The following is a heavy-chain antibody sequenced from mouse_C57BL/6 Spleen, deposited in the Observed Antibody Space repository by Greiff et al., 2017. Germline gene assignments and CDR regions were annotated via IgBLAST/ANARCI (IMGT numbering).Heavy chain of an antibody. CDR2: INPSNGGP. D-gene: IGHD1-1*01. Sequence: QVQLQQPGTELVKPGASVKLSCKASGYTFTSYWMHWVKQRPGQGLEWIGNINPSNGGPNYNEKFKSKATLTVDKSSSTAYMQLSSLTSEDSAVDYCAKSPANYYPKGYWGQGTTLTVSS. CDR1: GYTFTSYW. V-gene: IGHV1-53*01. CDR3: AKSPANYYPKGY. J-gene: IGHJ2*01.